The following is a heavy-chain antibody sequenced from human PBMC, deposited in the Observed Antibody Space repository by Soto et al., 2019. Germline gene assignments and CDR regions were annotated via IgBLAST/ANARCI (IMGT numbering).Heavy chain of an antibody. J-gene: IGHJ4*02. D-gene: IGHD3-16*01. CDR3: ARDHGMITFGGVINHFDY. CDR2: PSYRSKWYN. Sequence: SQTLSLTCEISGDSVSSNSAAWNWISPSPSRGLQCLGMPSYRSKWYNDYAVSVKSRITINPDTSKNQFSLQLTSVTPEDTAVYYCARDHGMITFGGVINHFDYWGQGTLGTVSS. CDR1: GDSVSSNSAA. V-gene: IGHV6-1*01.